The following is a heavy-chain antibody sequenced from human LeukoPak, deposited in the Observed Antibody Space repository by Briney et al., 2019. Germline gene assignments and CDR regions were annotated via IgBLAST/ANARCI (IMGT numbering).Heavy chain of an antibody. J-gene: IGHJ4*02. CDR2: IYKSGTT. CDR1: GASIRSYY. Sequence: PSETLSLTCSVSGASIRSYYWSWIRQSAGKGLEWIGRIYKSGTTNYNPSFRSRVTMSVDTSKNHFSLTLTSVTAADTAVYYCAREESYQDTNGYSYFFDSWGQGSLVTVSS. D-gene: IGHD3-22*01. CDR3: AREESYQDTNGYSYFFDS. V-gene: IGHV4-4*07.